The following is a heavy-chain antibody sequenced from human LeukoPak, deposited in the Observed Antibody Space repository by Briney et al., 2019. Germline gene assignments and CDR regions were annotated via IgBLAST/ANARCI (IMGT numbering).Heavy chain of an antibody. D-gene: IGHD3-10*01. Sequence: ASVKVSCKASGYTFTGYYMHWVRQAPGQGLEWMGWISAYNGNTNYAQKLQGRVTMTTDTSTSTAYMELRSLRSDDTAVYYCARDGYYYGSGSYYRDFDYWGQGTLVTVSS. V-gene: IGHV1-18*04. CDR1: GYTFTGYY. CDR3: ARDGYYYGSGSYYRDFDY. CDR2: ISAYNGNT. J-gene: IGHJ4*02.